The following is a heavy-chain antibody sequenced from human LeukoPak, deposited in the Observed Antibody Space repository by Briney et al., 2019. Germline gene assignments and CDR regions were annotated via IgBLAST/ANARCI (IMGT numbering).Heavy chain of an antibody. CDR1: GFTFSDYY. CDR2: ISSSGSTI. CDR3: ARTGQQQLYFIDY. J-gene: IGHJ4*02. V-gene: IGHV3-11*01. Sequence: GGSLRLSCAASGFTFSDYYMSWIRQAPGKGLEWVSYISSSGSTIYYADSVKARFTISRDNAKNSLYLQMNSLRAEDTAVYYCARTGQQQLYFIDYWGQGTLVTVSS. D-gene: IGHD6-13*01.